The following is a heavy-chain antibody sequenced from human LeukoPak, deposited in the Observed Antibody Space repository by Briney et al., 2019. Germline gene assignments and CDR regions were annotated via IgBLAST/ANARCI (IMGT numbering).Heavy chain of an antibody. Sequence: ASVKVSCKASGGTFSSYAISWVRQAPGQGLEWMGWISAYNGNTNYAQRLQGRVTMTTDTSTSTAYMELRSLRSDDTAVYYCARVNINNWHSCDYWGQGTLVTVSS. J-gene: IGHJ4*02. V-gene: IGHV1-18*01. CDR1: GGTFSSYA. D-gene: IGHD1-1*01. CDR2: ISAYNGNT. CDR3: ARVNINNWHSCDY.